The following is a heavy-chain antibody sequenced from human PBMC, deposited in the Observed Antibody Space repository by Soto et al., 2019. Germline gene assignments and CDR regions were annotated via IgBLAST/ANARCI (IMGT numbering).Heavy chain of an antibody. CDR3: ASVVLGATTDYYYGMDV. V-gene: IGHV4-34*01. D-gene: IGHD1-26*01. Sequence: QVQLQQWGAGLLKPSETLSLTCAVYGGSFSGYYWSWIRQPPGKGLEWIGEINHSGSTNYNPSLKSRVTISVATSKNQFSLKLSSVTAADTAVYYCASVVLGATTDYYYGMDVWGQGTTVTVSS. CDR1: GGSFSGYY. CDR2: INHSGST. J-gene: IGHJ6*02.